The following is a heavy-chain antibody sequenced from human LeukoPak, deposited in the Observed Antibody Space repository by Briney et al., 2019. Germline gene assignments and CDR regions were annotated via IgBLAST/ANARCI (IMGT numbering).Heavy chain of an antibody. D-gene: IGHD3-3*01. CDR2: VSANGINK. CDR1: GFRFDNFA. J-gene: IGHJ4*02. V-gene: IGHV3-30*04. CDR3: ARDDRFGSGAMGFFDY. Sequence: PGGSLRLSCTASGFRFDNFAMQWVRQAPGKALVWVAVVSANGINKYYGDSLRGRFTVSRDNSNDTVYLQINSVRHEDTAVYYCARDDRFGSGAMGFFDYWGQGALVTVSS.